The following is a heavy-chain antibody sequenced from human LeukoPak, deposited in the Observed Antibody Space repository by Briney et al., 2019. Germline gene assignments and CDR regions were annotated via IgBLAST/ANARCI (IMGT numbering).Heavy chain of an antibody. CDR1: GFIFSDYY. CDR2: IRKRTNSYTT. V-gene: IGHV3-72*01. CDR3: ARVYSTTWDGSYFDC. J-gene: IGHJ4*02. D-gene: IGHD1-1*01. Sequence: PGGSLRLSCAASGFIFSDYYMDWVRQAPGKGLEWVGRIRKRTNSYTTEYAASVRGRFTISRDDSKNSVYLQMNSLKTEDTAVYYCARVYSTTWDGSYFDCWGQGTLVTVSS.